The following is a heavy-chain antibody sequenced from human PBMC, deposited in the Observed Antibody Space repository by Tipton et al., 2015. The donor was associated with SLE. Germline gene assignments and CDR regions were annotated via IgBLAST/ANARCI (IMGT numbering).Heavy chain of an antibody. CDR2: TKEDGSEK. CDR1: GFTFSSHW. Sequence: GSLRLSCVASGFTFSSHWMTWVRQAPGKGLEWVASTKEDGSEKKYVDSVKGRFTISRDNAQNSLYLQMDSLRAEDTAVYYCARDLWNPDIWGQGRMVIVS. CDR3: ARDLWNPDI. D-gene: IGHD1-1*01. V-gene: IGHV3-7*01. J-gene: IGHJ3*02.